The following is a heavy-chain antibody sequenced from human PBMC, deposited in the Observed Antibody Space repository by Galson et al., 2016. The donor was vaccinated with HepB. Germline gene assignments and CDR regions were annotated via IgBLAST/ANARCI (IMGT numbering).Heavy chain of an antibody. D-gene: IGHD3-16*01. CDR3: ARDRRHNYAFFDS. CDR1: GFSFSSYN. V-gene: IGHV3-48*02. J-gene: IGHJ4*02. CDR2: ISRTGETF. Sequence: SLRLSCAASGFSFSSYNMDWVRRAPGKGLEWVSYISRTGETFYYADSVKGRFTISRDNAKNLLCLQMNSLRDEDTAVYYCARDRRHNYAFFDSWGQGTPITVSS.